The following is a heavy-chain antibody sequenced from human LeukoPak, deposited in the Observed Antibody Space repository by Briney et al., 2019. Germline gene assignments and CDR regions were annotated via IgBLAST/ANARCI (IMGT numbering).Heavy chain of an antibody. Sequence: PGGSLRLSCRLSGLIFCDYAMSWVRGAPGKGLEGVAFIRSNIYGGTTEYAASVRGRFTISRDDSESSVYLQMNSLKTEDTAVYYCTRDHWNTFDYWGQGTLVTVSS. CDR3: TRDHWNTFDY. V-gene: IGHV3-49*04. D-gene: IGHD1/OR15-1a*01. J-gene: IGHJ4*02. CDR2: IRSNIYGGTT. CDR1: GLIFCDYA.